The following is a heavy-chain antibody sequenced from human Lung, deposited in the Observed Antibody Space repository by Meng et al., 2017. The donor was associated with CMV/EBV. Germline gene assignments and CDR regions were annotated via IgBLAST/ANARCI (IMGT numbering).Heavy chain of an antibody. J-gene: IGHJ4*02. V-gene: IGHV3-23*01. Sequence: ESXKISCAASGFTFSSHALSWVRQAPGKGLEWVSSISTSGGDTYHADPVKGRFTISRDNSKKTLYLQMNSLRAEDTAVYYCANLGRTIRDYWGQRPLVTVSS. CDR1: GFTFSSHA. D-gene: IGHD4/OR15-4a*01. CDR3: ANLGRTIRDY. CDR2: ISTSGGDT.